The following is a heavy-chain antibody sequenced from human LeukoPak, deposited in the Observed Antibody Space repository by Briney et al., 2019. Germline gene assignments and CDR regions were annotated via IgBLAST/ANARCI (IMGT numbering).Heavy chain of an antibody. V-gene: IGHV4-31*03. CDR1: GGSISSGGYY. D-gene: IGHD1-7*01. Sequence: PSQTLSLTCTVSGGSISSGGYYWSWIRQHPGKGLEWIGYIYYSGSTNYNPSLKSRVTISVDTSKNQFSLKLSSVTAADTAVYYCARHRYNWNSSVWGQGTMVTVSS. CDR2: IYYSGST. CDR3: ARHRYNWNSSV. J-gene: IGHJ3*01.